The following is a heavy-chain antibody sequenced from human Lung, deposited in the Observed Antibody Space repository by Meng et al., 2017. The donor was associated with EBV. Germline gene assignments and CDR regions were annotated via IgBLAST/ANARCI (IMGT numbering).Heavy chain of an antibody. D-gene: IGHD2-15*01. CDR1: GYTFSNYA. CDR3: ARDRAIYCTGGSCYYGGRWFDP. CDR2: INVGNGDT. V-gene: IGHV1-3*01. J-gene: IGHJ5*02. Sequence: QAQLVQSGAEVKKPGASVKVSCKASGYTFSNYAIHWVRQAPGQGLEWMGWINVGNGDTEYSQKFQGRVTITMDTSARTAYMELSSLRSEDTAVYYCARDRAIYCTGGSCYYGGRWFDPWGQGTLVTVSS.